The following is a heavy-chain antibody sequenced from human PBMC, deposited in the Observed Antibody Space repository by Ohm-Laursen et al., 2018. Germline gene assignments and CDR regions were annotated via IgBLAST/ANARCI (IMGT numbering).Heavy chain of an antibody. D-gene: IGHD2-8*01. CDR2: SRSSGTTM. J-gene: IGHJ4*02. CDR3: VSDRGAMVGSHFDV. V-gene: IGHV3-11*01. CDR1: GFTLSDFY. Sequence: SLRLSCAASGFTLSDFYMSWVRQAPGKGLEWISCSRSSGTTMHYADSVKGRFTISRDNAKKSLYLQMISLRAEDTAVYYCVSDRGAMVGSHFDVWGQGALVTVSS.